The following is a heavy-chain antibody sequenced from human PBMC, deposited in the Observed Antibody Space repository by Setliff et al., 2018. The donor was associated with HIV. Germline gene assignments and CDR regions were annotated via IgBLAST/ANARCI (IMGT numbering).Heavy chain of an antibody. V-gene: IGHV4-4*02. CDR2: VYYTGST. CDR3: ARGRMATVLIRNWIDP. Sequence: PSETLSLTCDVSGGSISSFNWWSWVRQSPGKALEWLGIVYYTGSTNYNPSLKSRVAMSVDTSKNQFSLKLSSVTAADTAMYYCARGRMATVLIRNWIDPWGQGSLVTVSS. CDR1: GGSISSFNW. D-gene: IGHD4-4*01. J-gene: IGHJ5*02.